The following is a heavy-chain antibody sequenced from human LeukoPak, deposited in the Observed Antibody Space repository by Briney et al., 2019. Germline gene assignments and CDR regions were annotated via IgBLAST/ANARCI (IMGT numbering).Heavy chain of an antibody. V-gene: IGHV3-21*01. CDR3: ARDEDASVVVVAATPFDY. CDR2: ISSSSSYI. D-gene: IGHD2-15*01. J-gene: IGHJ4*02. CDR1: GFTFSSYS. Sequence: PGGSLRLSCAASGFTFSSYSMNRVRQAPGKGLEWVSSISSSSSYIYYADSVKGRFTISRDNAKNSLYLQMNSLRAEDTAVYYRARDEDASVVVVAATPFDYWGQGTLVTVSS.